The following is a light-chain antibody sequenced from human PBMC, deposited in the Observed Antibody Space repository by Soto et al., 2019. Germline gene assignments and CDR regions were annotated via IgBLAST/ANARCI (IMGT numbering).Light chain of an antibody. V-gene: IGKV1-17*01. Sequence: SQMTQSPSTLSASVGDRVTITCRASQGIRNDLGWYQQKPGKAPKRLIYAASSLQSGVPSRFSGSGSGTDFTLTITSLQSEDFATYYCQHAKSFPVTFGQGTRLEIK. J-gene: IGKJ5*01. CDR2: AAS. CDR1: QGIRND. CDR3: QHAKSFPVT.